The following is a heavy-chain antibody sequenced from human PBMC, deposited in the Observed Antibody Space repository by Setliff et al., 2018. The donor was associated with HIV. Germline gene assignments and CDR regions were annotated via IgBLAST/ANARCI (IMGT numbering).Heavy chain of an antibody. V-gene: IGHV1-69*05. J-gene: IGHJ4*02. Sequence: GASVKVSCKASGGTFSSYAISWVRQAPGQGLEWMGGISPIFGTANYAQKFQGRVTITTDESTSTAYMELSSLRSEDTAVYYCARGDGSGSYGRFDYWGQGTLVTVSS. D-gene: IGHD3-10*01. CDR2: ISPIFGTA. CDR1: GGTFSSYA. CDR3: ARGDGSGSYGRFDY.